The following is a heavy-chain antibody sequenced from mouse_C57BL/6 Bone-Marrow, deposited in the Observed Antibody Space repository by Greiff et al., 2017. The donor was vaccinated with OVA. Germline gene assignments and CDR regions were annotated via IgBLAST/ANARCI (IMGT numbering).Heavy chain of an antibody. J-gene: IGHJ2*01. Sequence: EVQGVESGGDLVKPGGSLKLSCAASGFTFSSYGMSWVRQTPDKRLEWVATISSGGSYTYYPDSVKGRFTISRDNAKNTLYLQMSSLKSEDTAMYYCARRDWDYFDYWGQGTTLTVSS. CDR3: ARRDWDYFDY. CDR2: ISSGGSYT. V-gene: IGHV5-6*01. D-gene: IGHD4-1*01. CDR1: GFTFSSYG.